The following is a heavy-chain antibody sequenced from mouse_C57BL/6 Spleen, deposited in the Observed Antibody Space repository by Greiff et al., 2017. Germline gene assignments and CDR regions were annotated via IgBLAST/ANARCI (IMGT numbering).Heavy chain of an antibody. CDR3: ARSSYCGSSYEDY. CDR1: GYAFSSYW. D-gene: IGHD1-1*01. CDR2: IYPGNGDT. Sequence: QVQLKESGAELVKPGASVKISCKASGYAFSSYWMNWVKQRPGKGLEWIGQIYPGNGDTNYNGKFKGKATLTADKSSSTAYMQLSSLTSEDSAVYFCARSSYCGSSYEDYWGQGTTLTVSS. J-gene: IGHJ2*01. V-gene: IGHV1-80*01.